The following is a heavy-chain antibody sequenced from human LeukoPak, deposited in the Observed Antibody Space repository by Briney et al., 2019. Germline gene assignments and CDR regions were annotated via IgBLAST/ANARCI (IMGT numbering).Heavy chain of an antibody. V-gene: IGHV3-23*01. J-gene: IGHJ6*03. CDR3: AKDGVILAPGIYWYMDV. CDR1: GFIFSSYV. CDR2: ISGSGGST. D-gene: IGHD3-16*02. Sequence: GGSLRLSCAASGFIFSSYVMSWVRQTPGKGLEWVSAISGSGGSTYYADSVKGRFTISRDNSKNTLYLEMNSLRAEDTAVFYCAKDGVILAPGIYWYMDVWGRGTTVTVSS.